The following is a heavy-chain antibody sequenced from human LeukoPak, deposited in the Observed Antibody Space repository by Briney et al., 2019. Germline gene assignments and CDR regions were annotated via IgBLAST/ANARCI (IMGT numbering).Heavy chain of an antibody. D-gene: IGHD3-22*01. J-gene: IGHJ4*02. V-gene: IGHV3-23*01. CDR2: ISGSGGST. CDR1: GFTFSSYA. CDR3: ARTRGRSSGFPYYFDF. Sequence: GSLRLSCAASGFTFSSYAMSWVRPAPGEGLEWVSAISGSGGSTYYAGSVRGRFTISRDNSKNTLYLQMNSLRVEDTAVYYCARTRGRSSGFPYYFDFWGQGTLVTVSS.